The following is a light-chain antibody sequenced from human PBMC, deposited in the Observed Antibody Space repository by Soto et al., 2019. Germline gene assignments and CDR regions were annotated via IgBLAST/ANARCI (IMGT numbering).Light chain of an antibody. J-gene: IGKJ1*01. CDR1: QSVLYSADNKNY. CDR3: LQHNNRRT. CDR2: DAS. Sequence: DIVMTQSPDSLAVSLGERATINCKSSQSVLYSADNKNYLTWYQQQPGKAPKCLISDASSLQTGVPPRFSGSGSGTEFSLTISSLQPEDFATYFCLQHNNRRTFGQGTKVDIK. V-gene: IGKV4-1*01.